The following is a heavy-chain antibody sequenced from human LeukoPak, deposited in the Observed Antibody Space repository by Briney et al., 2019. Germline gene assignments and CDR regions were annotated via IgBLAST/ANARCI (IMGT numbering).Heavy chain of an antibody. CDR2: IYYSGST. V-gene: IGHV4-39*07. D-gene: IGHD3-10*01. J-gene: IGHJ5*02. CDR1: GGSISSSSYY. Sequence: SETLSLTCTVSGGSISSSSYYWGWIRQPPGKGLEWIGNIYYSGSTYYNPSLKSRLTISVDTSKNQFSLKLSSVTAADTAVYYCARALLWFGESPWGQGTLVTVSS. CDR3: ARALLWFGESP.